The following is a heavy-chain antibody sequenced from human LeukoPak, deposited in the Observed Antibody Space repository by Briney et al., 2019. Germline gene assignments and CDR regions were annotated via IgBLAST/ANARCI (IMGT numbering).Heavy chain of an antibody. D-gene: IGHD3-10*01. CDR1: GGSISSGDYY. CDR3: ARGNSGSWSPDNWFDP. V-gene: IGHV4-30-4*01. CDR2: IYYSGST. J-gene: IGHJ5*02. Sequence: TASQTLSLTCTVSGGSISSGDYYWSWIRQPPGKGLEWIGYIYYSGSTYYNPSLKSRVTISVDTSKNQFSLKLSSVTAADTAVYYCARGNSGSWSPDNWFDPWGQGTLVTVSS.